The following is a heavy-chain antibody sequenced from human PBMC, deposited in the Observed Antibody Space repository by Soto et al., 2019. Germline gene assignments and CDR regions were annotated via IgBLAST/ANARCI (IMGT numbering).Heavy chain of an antibody. CDR3: AHRRALPYYYYYYGMDV. J-gene: IGHJ6*02. CDR1: GFSLSTSGVG. Sequence: QITLKESGPTLVKPTQTLTLTCTFSGFSLSTSGVGVGWIRQPPGKALEWLALIYWDDDKRYSPSLKSRLTITKDTSKNQVVLTMTNMDPVDTATYYCAHRRALPYYYYYYGMDVWGQGTTVTVSS. CDR2: IYWDDDK. V-gene: IGHV2-5*02.